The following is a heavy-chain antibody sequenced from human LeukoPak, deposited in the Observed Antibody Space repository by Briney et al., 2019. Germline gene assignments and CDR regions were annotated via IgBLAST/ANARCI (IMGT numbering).Heavy chain of an antibody. V-gene: IGHV4-39*01. Sequence: PSETLSLTCTVSGGSISSSSYYWGWIRQPPGKGLEWIGSIYYSGSTYYNPSLKSRVTISVDTSKNQFSLKLSSVTAADTAVYYCARVPSSGDADYWGQGTLVTVSS. CDR1: GGSISSSSYY. J-gene: IGHJ4*02. CDR3: ARVPSSGDADY. D-gene: IGHD1-26*01. CDR2: IYYSGST.